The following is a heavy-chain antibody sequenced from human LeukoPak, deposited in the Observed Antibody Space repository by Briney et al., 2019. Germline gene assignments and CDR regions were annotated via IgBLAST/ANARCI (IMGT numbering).Heavy chain of an antibody. V-gene: IGHV3-48*02. D-gene: IGHD1-1*01. CDR1: GFTFSSYS. CDR3: ARVRATVRKTETAWFDP. Sequence: PGGSLRLSCAASGFTFSSYSMNWVRQAPGKGLEWVSYISSSSSTIYYADSVKGRFTISRDNAKNSLYLQMNSLRDEDTAVYCCARVRATVRKTETAWFDPWGQGTLVTVSS. CDR2: ISSSSSTI. J-gene: IGHJ5*02.